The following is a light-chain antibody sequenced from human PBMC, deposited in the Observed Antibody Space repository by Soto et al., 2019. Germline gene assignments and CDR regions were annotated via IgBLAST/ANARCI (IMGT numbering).Light chain of an antibody. V-gene: IGLV2-14*01. CDR3: SSYTSSSTWV. CDR2: DVT. CDR1: SSDIGGYNY. Sequence: QSALTQPASVSGSPGQSMTLSCTGTSSDIGGYNYVSWYQQHPGKAPKVIIYDVTKRPTGVSNRYSGSKSGNTASQTISGVQAEDEADYYCSSYTSSSTWVFGGGTKVTVL. J-gene: IGLJ3*02.